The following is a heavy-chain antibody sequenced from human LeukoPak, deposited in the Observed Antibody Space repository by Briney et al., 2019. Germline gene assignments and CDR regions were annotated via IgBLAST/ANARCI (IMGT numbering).Heavy chain of an antibody. CDR3: ASLRSGYSGDLEPFGY. V-gene: IGHV4-34*01. CDR1: NGSFSGYY. CDR2: INHSGST. J-gene: IGHJ4*02. D-gene: IGHD5-12*01. Sequence: PSETLSLTCAVYNGSFSGYYWSWIRQLPGKGLEWIGEINHSGSTNYNPSLKSRITISVDTSKNQLSLKLNSVTAADTAVYYCASLRSGYSGDLEPFGYWGQGTLVTVSS.